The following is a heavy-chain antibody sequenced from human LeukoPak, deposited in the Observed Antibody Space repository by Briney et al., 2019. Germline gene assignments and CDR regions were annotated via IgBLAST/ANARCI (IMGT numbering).Heavy chain of an antibody. CDR2: IWGDDDKT. Sequence: PGGSLRLSCVASGFTFSNYAMTWVRQAPGKGLELVAGIWGDDDKTDYGDAVKGRFTISRDNSKNTLYLQMNSLRADDTAVYYCAKTQGYYDAWGQGALVTVSS. D-gene: IGHD2-15*01. V-gene: IGHV3-23*01. CDR3: AKTQGYYDA. CDR1: GFTFSNYA. J-gene: IGHJ5*02.